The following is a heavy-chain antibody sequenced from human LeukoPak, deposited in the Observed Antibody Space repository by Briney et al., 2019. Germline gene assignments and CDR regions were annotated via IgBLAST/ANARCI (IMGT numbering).Heavy chain of an antibody. J-gene: IGHJ4*02. CDR2: IYTSGST. D-gene: IGHD1-26*01. V-gene: IGHV4-61*02. CDR1: GGSISSGSYY. Sequence: TSQTLSLTCTVSGGSISSGSYYWSWIRQPAGKGLEWIGRIYTSGSTNYNPSLKSRVTISVDTSKNQFSLKLSSVTAADAAVYYCARLPRRTLNHSGSYGGFDYWGQGTLVTVSS. CDR3: ARLPRRTLNHSGSYGGFDY.